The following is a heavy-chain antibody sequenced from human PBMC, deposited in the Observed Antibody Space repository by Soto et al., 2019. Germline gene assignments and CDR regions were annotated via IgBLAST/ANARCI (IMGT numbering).Heavy chain of an antibody. D-gene: IGHD4-17*01. CDR3: AKTDYGDFRRGAFDI. CDR1: GFRFDDYG. CDR2: ISWNSGNI. Sequence: EVELVESGGGLVQPGRSLRLSCAASGFRFDDYGMNWVRQAPGKGLEWVSGISWNSGNIAYADSVEGRFTISRDNAKNSLYLQMTSLRVDDTAFYYCAKTDYGDFRRGAFDIWGQGTRVTVSS. V-gene: IGHV3-9*01. J-gene: IGHJ3*02.